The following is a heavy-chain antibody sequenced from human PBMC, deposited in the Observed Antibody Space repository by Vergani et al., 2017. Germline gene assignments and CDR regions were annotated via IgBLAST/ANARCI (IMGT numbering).Heavy chain of an antibody. D-gene: IGHD3-22*01. CDR1: GYSVTNYW. V-gene: IGHV5-51*01. Sequence: EVQLVQSGAEVKKPGESLKISCQISGYSVTNYWIGWVRQMPGKCLEWMGIINPADSDTRYSPSFQGQVTISVDKSISTAYLQRSSLRASDSAMYYCARLYGRDSSGSKYFDYWGQGTLVTVSS. CDR2: INPADSDT. J-gene: IGHJ4*02. CDR3: ARLYGRDSSGSKYFDY.